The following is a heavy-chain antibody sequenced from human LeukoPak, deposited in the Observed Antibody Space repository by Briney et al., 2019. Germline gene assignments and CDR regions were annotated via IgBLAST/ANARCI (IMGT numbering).Heavy chain of an antibody. D-gene: IGHD2/OR15-2a*01. Sequence: GGSLRLSCAASGFTFSGFWMTWVRQAPGKGLEWVANIKEDGSKKYYVDSVQGRFTFSRDNARSSLYLQMNSLRAEDTAVYFCARDSFGENNFWGQGILVTVSS. CDR1: GFTFSGFW. CDR3: ARDSFGENNF. CDR2: IKEDGSKK. V-gene: IGHV3-7*01. J-gene: IGHJ4*02.